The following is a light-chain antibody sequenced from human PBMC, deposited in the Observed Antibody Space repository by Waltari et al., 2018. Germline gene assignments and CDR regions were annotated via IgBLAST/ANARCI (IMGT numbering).Light chain of an antibody. CDR3: QAWDSSTALV. J-gene: IGLJ2*01. CDR1: STGDTY. CDR2: QDS. V-gene: IGLV3-1*01. Sequence: SYELTQPPPVTVSPRQTASITCPGDSTGDTYACLYQPRPGQSPVLVIYQDSKRPSGIPERFSGSNSGNTATLTISGTQAMDEADYYCQAWDSSTALVFGGGTKLTVL.